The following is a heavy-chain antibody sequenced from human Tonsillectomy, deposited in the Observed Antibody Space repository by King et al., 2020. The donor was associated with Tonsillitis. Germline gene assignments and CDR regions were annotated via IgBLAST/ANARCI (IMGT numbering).Heavy chain of an antibody. V-gene: IGHV3-15*01. J-gene: IGHJ3*02. CDR2: IKSKTDGGTT. CDR3: TTDLGIVGATTEHAFDI. Sequence: VQLVESGGGLVKPGGSLRLSCAASGFTFSNAWMSWVRQAPGKGLEWVGRIKSKTDGGTTDYAAPVKGRFTISRDDSKNTLYLQMNSLKTEDTAVYYCTTDLGIVGATTEHAFDIWGQGTMVTVSS. CDR1: GFTFSNAW. D-gene: IGHD1-26*01.